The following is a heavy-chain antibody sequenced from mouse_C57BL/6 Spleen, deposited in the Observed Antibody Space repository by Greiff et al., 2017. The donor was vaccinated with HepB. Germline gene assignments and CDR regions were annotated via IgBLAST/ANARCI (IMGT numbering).Heavy chain of an antibody. CDR1: GYAFTNYL. V-gene: IGHV1-54*01. J-gene: IGHJ3*01. Sequence: QVQLQQSGAELVRPGTSVKVSCKASGYAFTNYLIEWVKQRPGQGLEWIGVINPGSGGTNYNEKFKGKATLTADKSSSIAYMQLSSLTSEDSAVYCCAKAGDYDCYDGWFAYWGQGTLVTGSA. CDR3: AKAGDYDCYDGWFAY. CDR2: INPGSGGT. D-gene: IGHD2-2*01.